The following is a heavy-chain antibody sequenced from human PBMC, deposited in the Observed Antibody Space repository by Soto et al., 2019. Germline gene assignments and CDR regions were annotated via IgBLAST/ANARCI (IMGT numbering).Heavy chain of an antibody. D-gene: IGHD3-10*01. CDR1: AGSIRSYY. J-gene: IGHJ4*02. Sequence: PSETLSLTCTVSAGSIRSYYWSWIRQPPGKGLEWIGYIYYSGNTNYNPSLKSRVTISVDTSKNQFSLKLSSVTAADTAVYYCARGGGSGSYYNPFDYWGQGTLVTVSS. CDR2: IYYSGNT. V-gene: IGHV4-59*01. CDR3: ARGGGSGSYYNPFDY.